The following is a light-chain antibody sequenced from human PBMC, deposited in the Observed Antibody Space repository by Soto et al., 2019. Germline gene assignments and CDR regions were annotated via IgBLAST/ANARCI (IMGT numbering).Light chain of an antibody. J-gene: IGLJ1*01. Sequence: QSVLTQPASVSGSPGQSITISCTGTSSDVGGYNYVSWYQHHPGKAPTLMIYKVSNRPSGVSNRISGSKSGNTASLTISGLQAEDEADYYCSSYTSSSTLVFGTGTKVTVL. CDR1: SSDVGGYNY. V-gene: IGLV2-14*01. CDR3: SSYTSSSTLV. CDR2: KVS.